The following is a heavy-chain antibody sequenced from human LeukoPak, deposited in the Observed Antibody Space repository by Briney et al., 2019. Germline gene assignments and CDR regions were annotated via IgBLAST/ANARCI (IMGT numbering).Heavy chain of an antibody. Sequence: RASVKVSCKASGYTFTGYYMHWVRQAPGQGLEWMGRINPNSGGTNYAQKFQGRVTMTRDTSISTAYMGLSRLRSDDTAVYYCARDRFRNLLMVYANSYGMDVWGQGTTVTVSS. D-gene: IGHD2-8*01. CDR3: ARDRFRNLLMVYANSYGMDV. J-gene: IGHJ6*02. CDR1: GYTFTGYY. V-gene: IGHV1-2*06. CDR2: INPNSGGT.